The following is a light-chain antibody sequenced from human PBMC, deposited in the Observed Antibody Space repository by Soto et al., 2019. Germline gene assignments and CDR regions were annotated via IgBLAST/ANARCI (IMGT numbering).Light chain of an antibody. CDR3: QQYYSTPWT. Sequence: XVMXQSXDSLXVXLGERATINCKSSQSVLYSSNNKNHLAWYQQKSGQPPKLLIYWASTRESGVPDRFRGSGSGTDFTLTISSLQAEDVAVYYCQQYYSTPWTFGQGTKVEIK. CDR2: WAS. V-gene: IGKV4-1*01. CDR1: QSVLYSSNNKNH. J-gene: IGKJ1*01.